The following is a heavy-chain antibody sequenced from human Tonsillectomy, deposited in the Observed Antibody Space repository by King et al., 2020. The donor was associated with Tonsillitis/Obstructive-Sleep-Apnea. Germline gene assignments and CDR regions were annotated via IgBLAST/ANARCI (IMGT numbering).Heavy chain of an antibody. J-gene: IGHJ5*02. CDR2: IWYDGSNK. CDR1: GFTFSSYG. V-gene: IGHV3-33*01. D-gene: IGHD4-23*01. Sequence: VQLVESGGGVVQPGRSLRLSCAASGFTFSSYGMHWVRQAPGKGLEWVAVIWYDGSNKYYADSVKGRFTISRDNSKNTLYLQMNSLRAEDTAVYYCAGDRQTTVVTPGWFDPWGQGTLVTVSS. CDR3: AGDRQTTVVTPGWFDP.